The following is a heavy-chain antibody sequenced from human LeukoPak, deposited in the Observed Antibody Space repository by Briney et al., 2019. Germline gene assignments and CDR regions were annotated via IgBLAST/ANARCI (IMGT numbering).Heavy chain of an antibody. Sequence: GGSLRLSCAASGFTFSSYGMHWVRQAPGKGLEWVAVISYDGSNKYYADSVKGRFTISRDNSKNTLYLQMNSLRAEDTAVYYCARMSGSRLPGYWGQGTLVTVSS. J-gene: IGHJ4*02. V-gene: IGHV3-30*03. CDR2: ISYDGSNK. CDR1: GFTFSSYG. D-gene: IGHD3-3*01. CDR3: ARMSGSRLPGY.